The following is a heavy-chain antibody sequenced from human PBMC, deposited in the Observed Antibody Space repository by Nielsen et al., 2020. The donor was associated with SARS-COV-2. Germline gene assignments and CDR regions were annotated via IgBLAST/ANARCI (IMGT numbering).Heavy chain of an antibody. V-gene: IGHV3-53*01. CDR2: IYSGGST. D-gene: IGHD1-26*01. Sequence: GESLKISCAASGFTVSSNYMSWVRQAPGKGLEWVSVIYSGGSTYYADSVKGRFTISRHNSKNTLYLQMNRLRAEDTAVFYCARDGSPWEYFYYGLDVWGPGTTVTVSS. CDR1: GFTVSSNY. CDR3: ARDGSPWEYFYYGLDV. J-gene: IGHJ6*02.